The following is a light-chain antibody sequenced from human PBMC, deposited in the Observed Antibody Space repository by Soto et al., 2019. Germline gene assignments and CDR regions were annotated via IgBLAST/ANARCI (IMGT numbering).Light chain of an antibody. V-gene: IGLV2-8*01. Sequence: QSVLTHPRSACWSPGQSVAISCTGTSSDVGGYNYVSWYQQHPGKAPKLMIYEVNKRPSGVPDRFSGSKSGNTASLTVSGLQAEDEADYYCSSYAGSSHVFGTGTKVTVL. J-gene: IGLJ1*01. CDR1: SSDVGGYNY. CDR2: EVN. CDR3: SSYAGSSHV.